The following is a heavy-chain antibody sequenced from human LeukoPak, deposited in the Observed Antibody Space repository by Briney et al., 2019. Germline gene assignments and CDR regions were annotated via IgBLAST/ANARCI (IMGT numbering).Heavy chain of an antibody. CDR2: ISGSGGST. V-gene: IGHV3-23*01. Sequence: GGTLRLSCAASGFTFSSYGMSWVRQAPGKGLGWVSAISGSGGSTYYADSVKGRFTISRDNSKNTLYLQMNSLRAEDTAVYYCAKVGYSYGYFDYWGQGTLVTVSS. CDR1: GFTFSSYG. D-gene: IGHD5-18*01. J-gene: IGHJ4*02. CDR3: AKVGYSYGYFDY.